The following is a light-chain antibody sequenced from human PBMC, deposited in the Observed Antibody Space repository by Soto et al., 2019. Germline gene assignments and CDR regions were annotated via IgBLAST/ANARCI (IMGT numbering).Light chain of an antibody. J-gene: IGLJ2*01. V-gene: IGLV2-23*02. CDR3: CSYAGSSTVV. Sequence: QSVLTQPASVSGSPGQSITISCTGTSSDVGSYNLVSWYQQPPGKAPKLMIYEVSKRPSGVSNRFSGSKSGNTASLTISGLQAEDEADYYCCSYAGSSTVVFGGGTQLTVL. CDR2: EVS. CDR1: SSDVGSYNL.